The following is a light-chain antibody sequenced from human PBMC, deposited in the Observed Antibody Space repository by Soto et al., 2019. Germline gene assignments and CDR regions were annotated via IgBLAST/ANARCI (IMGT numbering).Light chain of an antibody. Sequence: DIQMTQSPSTLSASVAHGVIITCRPSQSISSWLAWYQQKPGKAPKLLIYNASTLESGVPSNFRGSGSGTEFTLTISSLKPEDFETYYCQQFNSYPITFGQGTRLEIK. V-gene: IGKV1-5*03. CDR2: NAS. J-gene: IGKJ5*01. CDR3: QQFNSYPIT. CDR1: QSISSW.